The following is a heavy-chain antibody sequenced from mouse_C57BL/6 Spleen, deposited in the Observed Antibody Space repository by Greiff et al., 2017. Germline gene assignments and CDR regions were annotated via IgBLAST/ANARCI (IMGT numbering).Heavy chain of an antibody. Sequence: VKLMESGPGLVQPSQRLSITCTVSGFSLTSYGVHWVRQSPGKGLEWLGVIWSGGSTDYNAAFISRLSISKDNSKSQVFFKMNSLQADDTAIYYCARTYGYDEGMGYLDYWGQGTTLTVSS. CDR3: ARTYGYDEGMGYLDY. CDR1: GFSLTSYG. D-gene: IGHD2-2*01. CDR2: IWSGGST. V-gene: IGHV2-2*01. J-gene: IGHJ2*01.